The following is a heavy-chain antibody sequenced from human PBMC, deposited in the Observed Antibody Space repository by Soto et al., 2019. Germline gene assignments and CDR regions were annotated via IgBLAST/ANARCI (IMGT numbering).Heavy chain of an antibody. V-gene: IGHV1-3*01. CDR1: GYTFTNYA. J-gene: IGHJ4*01. Sequence: ASVKVSCKASGYTFTNYAMHWVRQAPGQRLEWMGWVNAGNGKTKCSQKFQDRVTITRDTSASTVYMELSSLRSEDTAVYYCARVGFGESWGYYFDYWGHRTLVTVSS. D-gene: IGHD3-10*01. CDR2: VNAGNGKT. CDR3: ARVGFGESWGYYFDY.